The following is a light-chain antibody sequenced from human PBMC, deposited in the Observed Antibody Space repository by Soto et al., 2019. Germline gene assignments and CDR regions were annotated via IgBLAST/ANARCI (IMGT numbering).Light chain of an antibody. CDR1: SSDVCAYNW. J-gene: IGLJ3*02. V-gene: IGLV2-11*01. CDR3: CSYAGSYTVV. CDR2: DVS. Sequence: QSALTQPRSVSGSPGQSVTISCAGTSSDVCAYNWVSWYQQHPGKVPKLIIYDVSRRPSGVPDRFSGSKSGNTASLTISGLQADDEADYCCCSYAGSYTVVFGGGTKLTVL.